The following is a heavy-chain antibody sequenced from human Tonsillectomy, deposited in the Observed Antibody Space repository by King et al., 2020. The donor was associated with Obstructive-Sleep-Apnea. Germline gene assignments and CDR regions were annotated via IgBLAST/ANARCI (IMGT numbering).Heavy chain of an antibody. J-gene: IGHJ4*02. CDR3: ARGPYNMIRGVIVTLSDY. D-gene: IGHD3-10*01. CDR1: GYTFTGYY. CDR2: INPNSGGT. V-gene: IGHV1-2*02. Sequence: VQLVESGAEVKKPGASVKVSCKASGYTFTGYYMHWVRQAPGQGLEWMGWINPNSGGTNYAQKFQGRVTMTRDTSISTAYMELSRLRSDDTAVYYCARGPYNMIRGVIVTLSDYWGQGTLVTVSS.